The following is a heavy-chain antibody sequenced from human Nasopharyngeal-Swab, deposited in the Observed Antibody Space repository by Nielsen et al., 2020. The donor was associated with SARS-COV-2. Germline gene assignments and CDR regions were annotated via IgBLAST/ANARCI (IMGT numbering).Heavy chain of an antibody. V-gene: IGHV3-23*01. J-gene: IGHJ6*02. CDR1: GFTFSSYA. CDR2: ISGSGDRT. D-gene: IGHD2-15*01. CDR3: ARVCSGGSCYGYYYGMDV. Sequence: GESLKISCAASGFTFSSYAMSWVRKAAGKGLEWVSLISGSGDRTYYADSVKGRFTISRDNAKNSLYLQMNSLRAEDTAVYYCARVCSGGSCYGYYYGMDVWGQGTTVTVSS.